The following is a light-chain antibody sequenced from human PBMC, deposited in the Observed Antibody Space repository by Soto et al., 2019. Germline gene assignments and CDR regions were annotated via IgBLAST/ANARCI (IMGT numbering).Light chain of an antibody. J-gene: IGLJ2*01. CDR1: SSDVGGYNY. Sequence: QSALTQPASVSGSPGQSITISCTGTSSDVGGYNYVSWYQQHPGKAPKLMIYDVGNRPSGVSNRFSGSKSSNTASLTISGLQAEDEADYYCSSYTSSTTQVFGGGTKLTVL. V-gene: IGLV2-14*01. CDR2: DVG. CDR3: SSYTSSTTQV.